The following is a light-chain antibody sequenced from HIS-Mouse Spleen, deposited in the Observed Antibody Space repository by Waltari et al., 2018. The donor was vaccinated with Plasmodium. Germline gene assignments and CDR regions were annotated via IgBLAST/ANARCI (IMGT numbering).Light chain of an antibody. CDR3: AAWDDSLNGPV. V-gene: IGLV1-44*01. J-gene: IGLJ2*01. CDR1: SSNIGSNT. CDR2: SNN. Sequence: QSVLTQPPSASGPPGQRVTISCSGSSSNIGSNTDNWYQQLPGTAPKLPIYSNNQRPSGVPDRFSGSKSGTSASLAISGLQSEDEADYYCAAWDDSLNGPVFGGGTKLTVL.